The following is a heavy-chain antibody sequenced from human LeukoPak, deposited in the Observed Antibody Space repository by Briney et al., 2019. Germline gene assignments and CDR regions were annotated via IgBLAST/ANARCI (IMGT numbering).Heavy chain of an antibody. V-gene: IGHV1-2*02. CDR2: INPKSGGT. CDR3: ARALSGYSYGCDY. D-gene: IGHD5-18*01. CDR1: GYTFTAYY. J-gene: IGHJ4*02. Sequence: ASVKVSCKASGYTFTAYYMHWVRQAPGQGLEWMGWINPKSGGTNYAQKFQGRVTMTTDTSTSTAYMELRSLRSDDTAVYYCARALSGYSYGCDYWGQGALVTVSS.